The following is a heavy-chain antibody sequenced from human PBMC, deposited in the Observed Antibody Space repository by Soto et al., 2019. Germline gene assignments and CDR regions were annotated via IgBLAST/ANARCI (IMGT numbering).Heavy chain of an antibody. CDR3: AREIGGTAPDF. CDR1: GFTFSSYS. CDR2: PD. Sequence: GGSLRLSCAASGFTFSSYSMNWVRQAPGKGLEWVGTPDHCAEFVEGRFTISRDNSKNTLYLQMTNLRPEDTAVYFCAREIGGTAPDFWGQGTMVTVSS. J-gene: IGHJ4*02. D-gene: IGHD2-21*02. V-gene: IGHV3-30*19.